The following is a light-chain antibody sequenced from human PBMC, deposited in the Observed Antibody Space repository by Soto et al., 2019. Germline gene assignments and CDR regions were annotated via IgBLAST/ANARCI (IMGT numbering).Light chain of an antibody. CDR3: QQYGSSPRVYT. J-gene: IGKJ2*01. CDR1: QSVSSSY. Sequence: EIVLTQSPGTLSLSPGERATLSCRASQSVSSSYLAWYQQKPGQAPRLLIYGASSRATGIPDRFSGSGSGTDFTITISRLEPEDFAVYYCQQYGSSPRVYTFGQETKLEIK. V-gene: IGKV3-20*01. CDR2: GAS.